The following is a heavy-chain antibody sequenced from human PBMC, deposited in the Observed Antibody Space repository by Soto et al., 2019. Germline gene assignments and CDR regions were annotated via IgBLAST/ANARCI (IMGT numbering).Heavy chain of an antibody. CDR1: GYTFTSYG. CDR3: ARDWGVLRYFDWLQYPKDGFDI. CDR2: ISAYNGNT. D-gene: IGHD3-9*01. Sequence: ASVKVSCKASGYTFTSYGISWVRQAPGQGLEWMGWISAYNGNTNYAQKLQGRVTMTTDTSTSTAYMELRSLRSDDTAVYYWARDWGVLRYFDWLQYPKDGFDIXX. J-gene: IGHJ3*02. V-gene: IGHV1-18*01.